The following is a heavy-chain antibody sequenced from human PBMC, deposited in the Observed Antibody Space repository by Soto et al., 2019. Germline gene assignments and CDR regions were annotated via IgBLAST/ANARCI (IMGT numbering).Heavy chain of an antibody. D-gene: IGHD6-13*01. Sequence: QVQLVESGGGVVQPGRSLRLSCAASGFTFSSYGMHWVRQAPGKGLEWVAVISYDGSNKYYADSVKGRFTISRDNSKNTLYLQMNSLRAEDTAVYYCAKDDDCWYDYWGQGTLVTVSS. CDR1: GFTFSSYG. CDR2: ISYDGSNK. J-gene: IGHJ4*02. CDR3: AKDDDCWYDY. V-gene: IGHV3-30*18.